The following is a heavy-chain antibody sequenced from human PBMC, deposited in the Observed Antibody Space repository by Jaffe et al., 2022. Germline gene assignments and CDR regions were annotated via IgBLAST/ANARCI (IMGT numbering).Heavy chain of an antibody. CDR3: AKDKAPGYWYFDL. CDR2: ISYDGSNK. J-gene: IGHJ2*01. Sequence: QVQLVESGGGVVQPGRSLRLSCAASGFTFSSYGMHWVRQAPGKGLEWVAVISYDGSNKYYADSVKGRFTISRDNSKNTLYLQMNSLRAEDTAVYYCAKDKAPGYWYFDLWGRGTLVTVSS. CDR1: GFTFSSYG. V-gene: IGHV3-30*18.